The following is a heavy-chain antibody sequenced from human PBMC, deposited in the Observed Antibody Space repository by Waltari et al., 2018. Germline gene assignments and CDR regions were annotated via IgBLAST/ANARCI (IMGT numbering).Heavy chain of an antibody. CDR2: TYSSGST. CDR1: GGSINNYY. CDR3: ARVRAIAAGTASYYYALDV. J-gene: IGHJ6*02. V-gene: IGHV4-4*07. Sequence: QVQLQESGPGLVKPSETLSLTCTLSGGSINNYYWTWLRQPAGKGLEWIGRTYSSGSTTTYNPSLKSRVSMSLDASKNQFFLRLTSVTAADTAVYFCARVRAIAAGTASYYYALDVWGQGTTVTVSS. D-gene: IGHD6-13*01.